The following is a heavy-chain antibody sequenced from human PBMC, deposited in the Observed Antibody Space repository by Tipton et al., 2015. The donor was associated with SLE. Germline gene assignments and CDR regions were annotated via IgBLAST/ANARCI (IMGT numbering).Heavy chain of an antibody. Sequence: GLVKPSETLSLTCFVSGASVRSTSYHWGWIRQPPGKGLEWIGNIYYDGTAYYTPSLESRVSISVDTSKNQVSLRLASVTAADTAVYYCARHLEVVFNGVDVWGPGTTVTVSS. CDR3: ARHLEVVFNGVDV. D-gene: IGHD1-1*01. V-gene: IGHV4-39*07. CDR2: IYYDGTA. J-gene: IGHJ6*02. CDR1: GASVRSTSYH.